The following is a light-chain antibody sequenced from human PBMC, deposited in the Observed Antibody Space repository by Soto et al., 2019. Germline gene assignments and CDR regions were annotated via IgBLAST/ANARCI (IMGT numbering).Light chain of an antibody. CDR2: AAS. CDR3: QQSYSVPYT. V-gene: IGKV1-39*01. Sequence: PMTQSPSSLSASVGDRVTITCRASQPIARYLNWCQQKPGQAPNLLISAASTLRDGVPSRFSGSGSETEFTLTISSLQPGDVATYYCQQSYSVPYTFGQGTKLEI. CDR1: QPIARY. J-gene: IGKJ2*01.